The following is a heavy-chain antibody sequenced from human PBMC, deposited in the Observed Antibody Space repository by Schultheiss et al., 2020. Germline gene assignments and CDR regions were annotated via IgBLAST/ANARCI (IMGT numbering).Heavy chain of an antibody. V-gene: IGHV1-69*04. CDR3: VSSGWSEGNYYGMDV. CDR2: IIPILGIA. J-gene: IGHJ6*02. Sequence: SVKVSCKASGGTFSSYAISWVRQAPGQGLEWMGRIIPILGIANYAQKFQGRVTITADESTSTAYMELSSLRSEDTAVYYCVSSGWSEGNYYGMDVWGQGTTVTVSS. D-gene: IGHD6-19*01. CDR1: GGTFSSYA.